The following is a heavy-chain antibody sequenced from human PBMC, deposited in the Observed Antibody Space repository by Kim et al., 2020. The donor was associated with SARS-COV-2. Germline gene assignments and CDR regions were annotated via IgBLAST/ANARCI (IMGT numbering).Heavy chain of an antibody. CDR1: GFTFDDYG. CDR3: ARGPRSSWSNYYYYYGMDV. CDR2: INWNGGST. Sequence: GGSLRLSCAASGFTFDDYGMSWVRQAPGKGLEWVSGINWNGGSTGYADSVKGRFTISRDNAKNSLYLQMNSLRAEDTALYHCARGPRSSWSNYYYYYGMDVWGQGTTVTVSS. V-gene: IGHV3-20*01. J-gene: IGHJ6*02. D-gene: IGHD6-13*01.